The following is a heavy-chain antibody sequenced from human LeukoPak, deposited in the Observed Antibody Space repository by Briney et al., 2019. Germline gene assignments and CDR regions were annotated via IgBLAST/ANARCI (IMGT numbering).Heavy chain of an antibody. J-gene: IGHJ4*02. Sequence: PGGSLRLSCAASGFTFSISTMNWVRQAPGKGLEWVSSISSSSSTMHYADSVKGRLTISRDNAKNSLYLEMNSLRAEDTAVYYCARESAKGAAGYVDCWGQGTLVTVSS. CDR3: ARESAKGAAGYVDC. CDR2: ISSSSSTM. V-gene: IGHV3-21*01. D-gene: IGHD6-13*01. CDR1: GFTFSIST.